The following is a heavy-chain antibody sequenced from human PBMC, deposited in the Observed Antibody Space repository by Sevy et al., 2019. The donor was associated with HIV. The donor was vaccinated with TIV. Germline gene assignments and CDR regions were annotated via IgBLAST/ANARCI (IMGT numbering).Heavy chain of an antibody. CDR3: ETRTHSVVVTVPARI. J-gene: IGHJ3*02. CDR1: GFTFSSYA. CDR2: ISGSGGST. D-gene: IGHD2-21*02. Sequence: GGSLRLSCAASGFTFSSYAMSWVCQAPGKGLEWVSAISGSGGSTYYADSVKGRFTISRENSKNTLYLQMNSLGAEDKAVSYCETRTHSVVVTVPARIGGQGTMVTVS. V-gene: IGHV3-23*01.